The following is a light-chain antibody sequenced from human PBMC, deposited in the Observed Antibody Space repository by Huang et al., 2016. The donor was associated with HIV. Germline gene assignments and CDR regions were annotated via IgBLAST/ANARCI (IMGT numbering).Light chain of an antibody. CDR2: DAS. Sequence: EIVLTQSPATLSLSPGERATPSFRASQRVNTDHAWYQQKPGQAPRLLIFDASTRATAIPARFSGRGSGTDFTLTLSSLEPEDFAVYFCQQRTDWLTFGGGTKVEIK. CDR1: QRVNTD. V-gene: IGKV3-11*01. CDR3: QQRTDWLT. J-gene: IGKJ4*01.